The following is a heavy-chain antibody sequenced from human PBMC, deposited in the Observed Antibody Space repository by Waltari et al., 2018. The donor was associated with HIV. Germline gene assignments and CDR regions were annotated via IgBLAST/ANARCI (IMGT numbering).Heavy chain of an antibody. CDR3: GGGPNFFDY. V-gene: IGHV3-33*01. D-gene: IGHD3-16*01. Sequence: QVQLVESGGGVVQPGRSLRLSCVASGFTFRSFGMHWVRQPPGKGLEGVAVIWYDGSTTYYVDSVKGRFSISRDNSNNTLYLQMNSLRVEDTAVYYCGGGPNFFDYWGQGTLVTVSS. J-gene: IGHJ4*02. CDR1: GFTFRSFG. CDR2: IWYDGSTT.